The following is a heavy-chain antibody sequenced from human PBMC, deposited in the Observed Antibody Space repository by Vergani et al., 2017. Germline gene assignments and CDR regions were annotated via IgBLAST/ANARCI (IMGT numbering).Heavy chain of an antibody. CDR1: GGSISSYY. CDR3: ARLAARRPWDY. Sequence: QVQLQESGPGLVKPSETLSLTCTVSGGSISSYYWSWIRQPPGKGLEWIGEINHSGSTNYNPSLKSRVTISVDTSKNQFSLKLSSVTAADTAVYYCARLAARRPWDYWGQGTLVTVSS. D-gene: IGHD6-6*01. V-gene: IGHV4-34*01. J-gene: IGHJ4*02. CDR2: INHSGST.